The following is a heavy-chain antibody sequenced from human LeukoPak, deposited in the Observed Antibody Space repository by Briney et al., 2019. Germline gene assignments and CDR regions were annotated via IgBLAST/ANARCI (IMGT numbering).Heavy chain of an antibody. Sequence: ESGPTLVNPTQTLTLTCTVSGFSLNTRGVGVGWIRQPPGKALEWLAVIYWNDEKRYSPSLKSRLTITRDTSKNQVVLTMTKMDPVDTATYYCGHSALGYYDSSGYYVFPIYFDYWGQGTLVTVSS. J-gene: IGHJ4*02. V-gene: IGHV2-5*01. CDR3: GHSALGYYDSSGYYVFPIYFDY. CDR1: GFSLNTRGVG. CDR2: IYWNDEK. D-gene: IGHD3-22*01.